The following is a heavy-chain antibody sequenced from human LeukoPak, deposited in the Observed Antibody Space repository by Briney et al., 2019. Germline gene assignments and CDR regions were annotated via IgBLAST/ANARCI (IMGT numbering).Heavy chain of an antibody. CDR2: FEPEDGGR. CDR3: TAGRRYSLFDY. V-gene: IGHV1-24*01. D-gene: IGHD5-18*01. J-gene: IGHJ4*02. Sequence: ASVKVSRNVSGYTLTELSLHWVRQAPGKGLEWMGGFEPEDGGRLYAQNFQGRVTTTEDTSTDTAYMELSSLSSEDTAVYYCTAGRRYSLFDYWGQGTLVIVSS. CDR1: GYTLTELS.